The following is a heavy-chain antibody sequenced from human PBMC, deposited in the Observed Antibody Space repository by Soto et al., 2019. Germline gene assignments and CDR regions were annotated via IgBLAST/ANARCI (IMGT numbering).Heavy chain of an antibody. J-gene: IGHJ6*02. V-gene: IGHV3-48*02. CDR3: ARDSDGDYGMDV. D-gene: IGHD4-17*01. CDR1: GFSFSSYN. CDR2: ISSNRGTI. Sequence: EVRLVESGGGLVQPGGSLRLSCVASGFSFSSYNMNWVRQAPGKGLDYISYISSNRGTIYYADSVKGRFTISRDNAKNSLYLLMNSLRDEDTAVYYCARDSDGDYGMDVWGHGTTVTVSS.